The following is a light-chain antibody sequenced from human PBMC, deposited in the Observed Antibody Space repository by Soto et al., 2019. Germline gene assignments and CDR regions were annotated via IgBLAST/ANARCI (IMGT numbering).Light chain of an antibody. CDR1: QSVSSNS. CDR2: GAS. CDR3: QHYWSTPPMYT. J-gene: IGKJ2*01. Sequence: EIVLTQSPGTLSVSPGERATLSCRASQSVSSNSLVWYQQKPGQTPRLLIYGASIRATGIPDRFSGSGSGTDFTLTLSRLEPDDFVVFYCQHYWSTPPMYTFGQGTKREIK. V-gene: IGKV3-20*01.